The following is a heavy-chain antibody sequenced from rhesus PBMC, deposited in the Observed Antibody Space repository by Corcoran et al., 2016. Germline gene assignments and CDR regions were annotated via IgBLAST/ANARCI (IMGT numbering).Heavy chain of an antibody. CDR2: INSCGGST. D-gene: IGHD1-20*01. Sequence: EVQLVESGGGLAKPGGSLRLSCAASGFTFSSYWMNWVRQAPGKWLEWFSAINSCGGSTYYADSVKGRFTISRDNSKNTLSLQMNSLRAEDTAVYYCAKDGGSWNNPEYFEFWGQGALVTVSS. V-gene: IGHV3S25*01. J-gene: IGHJ1*01. CDR1: GFTFSSYW. CDR3: AKDGGSWNNPEYFEF.